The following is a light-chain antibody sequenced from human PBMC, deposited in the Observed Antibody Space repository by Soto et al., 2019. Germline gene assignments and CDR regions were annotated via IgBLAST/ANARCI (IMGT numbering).Light chain of an antibody. CDR2: EVS. V-gene: IGLV2-14*01. J-gene: IGLJ2*01. Sequence: QSALTQPASVSGSPGQSITISCTGTSSDVGAYNYVSWYQQHPGKAPKLMIFEVSARPSGVSNRFSGSKSGNTASLTISGLQAEDEAVYYCSSYTSSNTLVFGGGTKLTVL. CDR3: SSYTSSNTLV. CDR1: SSDVGAYNY.